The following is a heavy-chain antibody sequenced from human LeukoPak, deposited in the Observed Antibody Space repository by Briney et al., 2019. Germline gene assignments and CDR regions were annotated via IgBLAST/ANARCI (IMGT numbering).Heavy chain of an antibody. CDR1: GGSISSGGYY. Sequence: RASQTLSLTCTVSGGSISSGGYYWSWIRQHPGKDLEWIGYIYYSGSTYYNPSLKSRVTISLDTSKNQFSLKLSSATAADTAVYYCARDNYSFDYWGQGTLVTVSS. CDR2: IYYSGST. D-gene: IGHD4-11*01. V-gene: IGHV4-31*03. J-gene: IGHJ4*02. CDR3: ARDNYSFDY.